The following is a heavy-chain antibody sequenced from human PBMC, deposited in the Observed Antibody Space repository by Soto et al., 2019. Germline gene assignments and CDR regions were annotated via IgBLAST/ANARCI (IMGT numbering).Heavy chain of an antibody. CDR2: IWYDGSNK. CDR1: GFTFSSYG. D-gene: IGHD6-6*01. J-gene: IGHJ4*02. V-gene: IGHV3-33*06. Sequence: GGSLRLSCAASGFTFSSYGMHWVRQAPGQGLEWVAVIWYDGSNKYYTDSVKGRFIISRDNSRNTLYLQMNTLRAEDTSVYFCAKTAAARPNLYLDSWGQGTLVTVSS. CDR3: AKTAAARPNLYLDS.